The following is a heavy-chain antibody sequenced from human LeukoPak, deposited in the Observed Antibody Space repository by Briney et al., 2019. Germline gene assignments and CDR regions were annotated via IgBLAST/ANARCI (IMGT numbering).Heavy chain of an antibody. CDR1: GGSIRSSTYY. Sequence: ETPYVTCTVSGGSIRSSTYYWAWIRQPPGKGLEWIGTIHYTGTTYYNPSLKRRVTISVDTSKNQFSLKLTSVAAADTAVYYCARVANVDMAMVNFDYWGQGTLASVSS. CDR3: ARVANVDMAMVNFDY. D-gene: IGHD5-18*01. J-gene: IGHJ4*02. V-gene: IGHV4-39*01. CDR2: IHYTGTT.